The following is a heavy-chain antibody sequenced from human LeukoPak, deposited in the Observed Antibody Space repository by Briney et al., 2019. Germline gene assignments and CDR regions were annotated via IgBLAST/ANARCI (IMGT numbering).Heavy chain of an antibody. J-gene: IGHJ5*02. V-gene: IGHV6-1*01. CDR2: TYYTSKWYY. CDR3: AMEYGRSSPWFDP. Sequence: SQTLSPTCAISGDSVSSNSAAWNWIRQSPSRGLEWLGRTYYTSKWYYDYAVSVKSRITINTDTSKNQCSLQLNSVTPEDTAVYYCAMEYGRSSPWFDPWGQGTLVTVSS. D-gene: IGHD6-6*01. CDR1: GDSVSSNSAA.